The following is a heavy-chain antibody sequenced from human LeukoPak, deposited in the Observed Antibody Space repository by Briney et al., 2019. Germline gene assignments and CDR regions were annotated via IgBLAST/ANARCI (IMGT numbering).Heavy chain of an antibody. Sequence: GGSLRLSCAASGFIFHDYAMHWVRQAPGKGLEWVSGISWNSNSLGYADSVRGRFTISRDNAKNTLYLQMNSLTAEDTAVYYCARGALYQYYMDVWGKGTTVTVSS. CDR2: ISWNSNSL. V-gene: IGHV3-9*01. CDR3: ARGALYQYYMDV. J-gene: IGHJ6*03. D-gene: IGHD2-2*01. CDR1: GFIFHDYA.